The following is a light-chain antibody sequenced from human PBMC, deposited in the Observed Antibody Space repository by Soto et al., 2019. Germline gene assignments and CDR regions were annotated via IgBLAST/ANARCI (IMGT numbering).Light chain of an antibody. Sequence: QSALTQPASVSGSPGQSITISCTGTSSDVGGYNYVSWYQQHPGKAPKLMIYDVSNRPSGVFNRFSGSKFGNTASLTISGLQAEDEADYYCSSYTSSSTLGFGGGTQLTVL. CDR2: DVS. V-gene: IGLV2-14*01. CDR1: SSDVGGYNY. CDR3: SSYTSSSTLG. J-gene: IGLJ2*01.